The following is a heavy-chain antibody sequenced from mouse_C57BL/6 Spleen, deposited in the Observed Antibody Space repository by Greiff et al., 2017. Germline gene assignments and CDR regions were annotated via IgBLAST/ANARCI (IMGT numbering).Heavy chain of an antibody. V-gene: IGHV1-69*01. J-gene: IGHJ2*01. D-gene: IGHD3-2*02. CDR3: ARKEGYMYYFDY. Sequence: VQLQQPGAELVMPGASVKLSCKASGYTFTSYWMHWVKQRPGQGLEWIGEIDPSDSYTNYNQKFKGKSTLTVDKSSSTAYMQLSSLTSEDSAVYYCARKEGYMYYFDYWGQGTTLTVSS. CDR2: IDPSDSYT. CDR1: GYTFTSYW.